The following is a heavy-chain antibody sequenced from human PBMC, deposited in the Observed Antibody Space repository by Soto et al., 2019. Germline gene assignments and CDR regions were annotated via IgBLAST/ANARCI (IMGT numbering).Heavy chain of an antibody. CDR2: ISTSIDAT. CDR1: EGTIGGFG. D-gene: IGHD6-6*01. CDR3: AKDRTVAARNFDY. V-gene: IGHV3-23*01. Sequence: GGSISDCWAGAEGTIGGFGGSWVRQAPGKGLEWVSSISTSIDATYYADSVKGRFTISRDDSKNTLYLQMNSLRAEDSAVYYCAKDRTVAARNFDYWGQGTQVTVS. J-gene: IGHJ4*02.